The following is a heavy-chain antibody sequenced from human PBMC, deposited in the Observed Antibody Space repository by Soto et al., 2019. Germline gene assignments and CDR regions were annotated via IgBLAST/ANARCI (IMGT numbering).Heavy chain of an antibody. J-gene: IGHJ5*02. CDR1: GFTLSNDW. V-gene: IGHV3-74*01. CDR3: GSVFDT. Sequence: VQLVESAGGLVQPGGSLRLSCVASGFTLSNDWIHWVRQAPGKGLVWVSRIDEDGTGTSYADSVKGRFTISRDNAKNTVYLEMHNLRAEETAVYYCGSVFDTWGQGTLVTVSS. CDR2: IDEDGTGT.